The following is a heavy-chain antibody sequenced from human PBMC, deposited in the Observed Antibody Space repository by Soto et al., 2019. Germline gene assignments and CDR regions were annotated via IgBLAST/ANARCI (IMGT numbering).Heavy chain of an antibody. V-gene: IGHV4-30-2*05. J-gene: IGHJ4*02. Sequence: SETLSLTCAVSGGSISSGGYSWSWIWQPPGKGLEWIGYIYHSGSTYYNPSLKSRIILSMDTSKNQFSLKLSSATAADTAVYFCARKQAGFFYGIDYWGQGTLVTVSS. CDR1: GGSISSGGYS. D-gene: IGHD3-3*01. CDR2: IYHSGST. CDR3: ARKQAGFFYGIDY.